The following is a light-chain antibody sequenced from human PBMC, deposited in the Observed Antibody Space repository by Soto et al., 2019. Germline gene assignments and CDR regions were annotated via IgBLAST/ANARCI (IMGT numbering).Light chain of an antibody. CDR2: ASS. J-gene: IGLJ2*01. CDR1: SSNIGAGYD. CDR3: QSYDSSLSGVV. Sequence: QSVLTQPPSVSGAPGQGVTISCTGASSNIGAGYDVHWYHQIPGTAPKLLMYASSNRPSGVPDRFSGSKSGTSASLAITGLQAEDEGEYYCQSYDSSLSGVVFGGGTKVTVL. V-gene: IGLV1-40*01.